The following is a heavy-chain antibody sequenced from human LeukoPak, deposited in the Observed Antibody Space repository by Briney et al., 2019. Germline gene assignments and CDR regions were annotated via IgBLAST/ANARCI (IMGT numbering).Heavy chain of an antibody. D-gene: IGHD4-17*01. CDR3: AKGPRYGDYYFDY. CDR2: ISGSGGST. CDR1: GFTFSSYA. J-gene: IGHJ4*02. V-gene: IGHV3-23*01. Sequence: GGSLRLSCAASGFTFSSYAMSWVRQAPGKXLEWVSAISGSGGSTYYADSVKGRFTISRDNSKNTLYLQMNSPRAEDTAVYYCAKGPRYGDYYFDYWGQGTLVTVSS.